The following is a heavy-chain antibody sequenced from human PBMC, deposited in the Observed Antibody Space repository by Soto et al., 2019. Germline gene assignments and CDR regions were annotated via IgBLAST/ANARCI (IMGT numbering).Heavy chain of an antibody. Sequence: GGSLRLSCAASGFTFSSYWMTWVRQAPGKALEWLANIKHDGSESNYVDSVKGRFTISRDNAENSVYLQMNSLRFEDTAVYYCTRGSGWSYYWGRGTQVTVSS. CDR3: TRGSGWSYY. CDR1: GFTFSSYW. J-gene: IGHJ4*02. CDR2: IKHDGSES. V-gene: IGHV3-7*04. D-gene: IGHD6-19*01.